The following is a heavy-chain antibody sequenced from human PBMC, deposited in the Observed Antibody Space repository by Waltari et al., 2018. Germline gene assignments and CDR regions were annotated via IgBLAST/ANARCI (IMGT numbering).Heavy chain of an antibody. CDR1: GGSISSYH. D-gene: IGHD3-10*01. J-gene: IGHJ4*02. Sequence: QVRLQESGPGLVKPSETLSLTCTVSGGSISSYHWSWIRQTPGKGLEWIRYISYTGGADYNPSLRSRVTISVDMSKNQLSLKLTSLTAADTAVYYCARASYYGSGSDPLGYWGQGTLVIVSS. V-gene: IGHV4-59*01. CDR3: ARASYYGSGSDPLGY. CDR2: ISYTGGA.